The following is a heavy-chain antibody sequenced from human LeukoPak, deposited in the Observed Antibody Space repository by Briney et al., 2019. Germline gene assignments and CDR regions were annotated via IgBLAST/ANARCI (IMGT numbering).Heavy chain of an antibody. Sequence: GGSLRLYCAASGFTFSSYAMSWVRQAPGKGLEWVSAINGGGGSTYYADSVKGRFTISRDNSKNTLYLQMNSLRAEDTAVYYCAKVEQQLVLSPVDWAYYFVYWGQGTLVTVSS. D-gene: IGHD6-13*01. V-gene: IGHV3-23*01. CDR1: GFTFSSYA. J-gene: IGHJ4*02. CDR3: AKVEQQLVLSPVDWAYYFVY. CDR2: INGGGGST.